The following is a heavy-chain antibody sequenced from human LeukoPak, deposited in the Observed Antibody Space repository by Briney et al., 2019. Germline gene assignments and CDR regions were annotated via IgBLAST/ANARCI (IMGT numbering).Heavy chain of an antibody. Sequence: GGSLRLSCSASGFTFISYGMHWVRRAPGKGLEWVAVISYDGSNKYYADSVKGRFTISRDNSKTTLYLQMNSLRAEDTAVYYCAKSYCSGGSCYSNDAFDIWGQGTMVTVSS. CDR1: GFTFISYG. D-gene: IGHD2-15*01. CDR3: AKSYCSGGSCYSNDAFDI. CDR2: ISYDGSNK. V-gene: IGHV3-30*18. J-gene: IGHJ3*02.